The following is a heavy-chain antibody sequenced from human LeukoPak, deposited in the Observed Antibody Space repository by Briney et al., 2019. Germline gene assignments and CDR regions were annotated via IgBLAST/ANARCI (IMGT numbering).Heavy chain of an antibody. CDR1: GFTFSSYG. CDR3: ARDGHYDILTGYFQD. CDR2: IKDDGRDK. V-gene: IGHV3-7*03. Sequence: GGSLRLSCAASGFTFSSYGMHWVRQAPGKGLEWVANIKDDGRDKYYVDSVRGRLTISKDNAKNSLYLQMNSLRAEDTAVYYCARDGHYDILTGYFQDWGQGTLVTVSS. D-gene: IGHD3-9*01. J-gene: IGHJ1*01.